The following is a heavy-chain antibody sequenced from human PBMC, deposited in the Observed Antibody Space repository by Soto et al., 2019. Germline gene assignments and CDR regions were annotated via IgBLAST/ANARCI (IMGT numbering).Heavy chain of an antibody. D-gene: IGHD3-10*01. V-gene: IGHV3-66*01. J-gene: IGHJ5*02. CDR2: IYSGGST. CDR1: GFIVSSNY. Sequence: EVQLVESGGGLVQPGGSLRLSCAASGFIVSSNYMSWVRQAPGKGLEWVSVIYSGGSTYYADSGKGRFTISRDNSKNTLYLQMNSLRAEDTAVYYCARDPGYGSGTSFDPWGQGTLVIVSS. CDR3: ARDPGYGSGTSFDP.